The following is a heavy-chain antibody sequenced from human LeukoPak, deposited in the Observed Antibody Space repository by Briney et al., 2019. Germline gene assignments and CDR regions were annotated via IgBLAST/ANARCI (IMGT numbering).Heavy chain of an antibody. CDR2: IYYSGSA. V-gene: IGHV4-59*01. D-gene: IGHD5-18*01. J-gene: IGHJ4*02. CDR1: EFTFSNYW. CDR3: ARGENGYETDFDY. Sequence: GSLRLSCAASEFTFSNYWMSWIRQPPGKGLEWIGYIYYSGSANYNPSLKSRVTISIDTSKNQFSLKLSSVTAADTAVYYCARGENGYETDFDYWGQGTLVTVSS.